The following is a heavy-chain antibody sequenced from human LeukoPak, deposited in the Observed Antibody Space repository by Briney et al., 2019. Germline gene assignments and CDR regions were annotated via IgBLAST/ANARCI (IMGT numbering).Heavy chain of an antibody. D-gene: IGHD3-10*01. CDR3: ARATASGSGRAYDH. CDR2: IHHSGGT. V-gene: IGHV4-34*01. CDR1: GESMIGHY. J-gene: IGHJ4*02. Sequence: SETLSLTCAVYGESMIGHYWTWIRQPPGKRLDGIGEIHHSGGTNSNPSLKNRLTMSIDMSKNQFSLKLKSVTAADTAVYYCARATASGSGRAYDHWAQGNLVPVSS.